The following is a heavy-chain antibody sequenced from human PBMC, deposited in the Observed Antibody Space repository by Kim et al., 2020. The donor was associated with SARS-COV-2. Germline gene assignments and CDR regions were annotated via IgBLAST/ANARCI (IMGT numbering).Heavy chain of an antibody. Sequence: GGSLRLSCAASGISFSTYWMSWVRQAPGKGLEWVANIKQDESEEYYVDSVKGRFTISRDNAKNSLYLQMNSLRAEDTAVYYCVREVPAGYGSGWYTLEHPYYFDYWGQGTLVTVSS. D-gene: IGHD6-19*01. CDR2: IKQDESEE. V-gene: IGHV3-7*03. CDR1: GISFSTYW. CDR3: VREVPAGYGSGWYTLEHPYYFDY. J-gene: IGHJ4*02.